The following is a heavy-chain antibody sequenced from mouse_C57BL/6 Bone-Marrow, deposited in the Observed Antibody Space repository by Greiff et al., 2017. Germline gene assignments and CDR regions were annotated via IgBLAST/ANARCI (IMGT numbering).Heavy chain of an antibody. CDR2: IDPENGDT. D-gene: IGHD2-4*01. J-gene: IGHJ3*01. CDR1: GFNIKDDY. CDR3: TTWDYDYDRFAY. Sequence: EVQLKESGAELVRPGASVKLSCTASGFNIKDDYMHWVKQRPEQGLEWIGWIDPENGDTEYASKFQGKATITADTSSNTAYLQLSSLTSEDTAVYYCTTWDYDYDRFAYWGQGTLVTVSA. V-gene: IGHV14-4*01.